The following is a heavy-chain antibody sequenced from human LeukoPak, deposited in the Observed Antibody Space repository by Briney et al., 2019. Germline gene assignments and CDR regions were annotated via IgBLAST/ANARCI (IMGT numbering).Heavy chain of an antibody. J-gene: IGHJ4*02. Sequence: PSQTLSLTCTVSGRSITSDNNYWTWIRQPPGKGLEWIGYIYYSGSTYYNPSLKSRVTISVDTSKNQFSLKLSSVTAADTAVYYCARVQQRAYFDYWGQGTLVTVSS. V-gene: IGHV4-30-4*08. CDR1: GRSITSDNNY. D-gene: IGHD5-18*01. CDR3: ARVQQRAYFDY. CDR2: IYYSGST.